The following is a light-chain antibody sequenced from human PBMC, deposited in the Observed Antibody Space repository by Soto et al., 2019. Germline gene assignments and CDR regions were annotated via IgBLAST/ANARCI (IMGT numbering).Light chain of an antibody. CDR2: DVS. CDR3: SSYTSNNTPS. CDR1: SSDVGGYKY. J-gene: IGLJ1*01. Sequence: LTHPASGSSVPGESITISCTRTSSDVGGYKYVSWYQHHPGKAPKLMIYDVSNRPSGVSNRFSGSKSGNTASLTISGLQAEDEADYYCSSYTSNNTPSFGTGTKVTVL. V-gene: IGLV2-14*03.